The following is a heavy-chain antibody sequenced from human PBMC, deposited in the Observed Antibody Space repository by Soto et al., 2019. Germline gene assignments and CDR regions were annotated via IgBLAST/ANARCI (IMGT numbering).Heavy chain of an antibody. CDR1: GGSISSSNW. CDR3: ARRQELRSSNYYGMDV. D-gene: IGHD1-26*01. CDR2: IYHSGST. V-gene: IGHV4-4*02. J-gene: IGHJ6*02. Sequence: SETLSLTCAVSGGSISSSNWWSWVRQPPGKGLEWIGEIYHSGSTNYNPSLKSRVTISVDKSKNQFSLKLSSVTAADTAVYYCARRQELRSSNYYGMDVWGQGTTVTVSS.